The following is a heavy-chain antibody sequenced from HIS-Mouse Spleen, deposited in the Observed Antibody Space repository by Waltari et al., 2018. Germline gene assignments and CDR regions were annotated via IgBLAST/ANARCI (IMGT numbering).Heavy chain of an antibody. Sequence: EVQLVESGGGLVKPGGSLRLSLQAYGFTCSNHRMSWVRLAPGKGLKWVGRIKSKTDGGTTDYAAPVKGRFTISRDDSKNTLYLQMNSLKTEDTAVYYCTTDPNSGYPDYWGQGTLVTVSS. CDR1: GFTCSNHR. CDR2: IKSKTDGGTT. D-gene: IGHD5-12*01. V-gene: IGHV3-15*01. J-gene: IGHJ4*02. CDR3: TTDPNSGYPDY.